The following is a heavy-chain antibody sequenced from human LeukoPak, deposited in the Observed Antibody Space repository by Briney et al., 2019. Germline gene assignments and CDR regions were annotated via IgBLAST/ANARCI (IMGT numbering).Heavy chain of an antibody. CDR2: ISAYNGNT. CDR3: ARAGTLTYYDILTGYYDY. J-gene: IGHJ4*02. D-gene: IGHD3-9*01. CDR1: GYTFTSYG. Sequence: ASVKVSCKASGYTFTSYGISWVRQAPGQGLEWMGWISAYNGNTNYAQKLQGRVTMTTDTSTSTAYMGLRSLRSDDTAVYYCARAGTLTYYDILTGYYDYWGQGTLVTVSS. V-gene: IGHV1-18*01.